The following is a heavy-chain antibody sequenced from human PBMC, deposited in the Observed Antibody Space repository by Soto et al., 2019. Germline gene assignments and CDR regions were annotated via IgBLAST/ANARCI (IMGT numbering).Heavy chain of an antibody. CDR2: IYYSGST. V-gene: IGHV4-59*01. CDR1: GGSISSSY. Sequence: SETLSLTCTVSGGSISSSYWNWIRQPPGKGLEWIGCIYYSGSTNYNPSLKSRVTISVDTSKNQFSLKLSSVTAADTAVYYCAKFDNNNYYYYFDYWGQGTLVTVYS. D-gene: IGHD3-22*01. CDR3: AKFDNNNYYYYFDY. J-gene: IGHJ4*02.